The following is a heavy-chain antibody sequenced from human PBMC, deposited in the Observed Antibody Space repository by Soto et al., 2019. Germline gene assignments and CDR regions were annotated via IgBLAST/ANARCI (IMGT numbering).Heavy chain of an antibody. V-gene: IGHV1-3*01. D-gene: IGHD2-21*01. CDR2: LNPGNGNT. J-gene: IGHJ2*01. Sequence: QVQLVQSGAEVKEPGASVKVSCRASGYTFTNYAIHWVRQAPGQRLEWMRWLNPGNGNTKYPQKYQGRVTITRDTSASTAYMFLSSLRSEDTAVYYCARDQGIPYCGGDCYTDWYFDLWGRGTLVTVSS. CDR3: ARDQGIPYCGGDCYTDWYFDL. CDR1: GYTFTNYA.